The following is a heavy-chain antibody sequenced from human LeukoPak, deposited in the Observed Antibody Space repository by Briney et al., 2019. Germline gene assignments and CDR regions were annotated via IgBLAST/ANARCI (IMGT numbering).Heavy chain of an antibody. D-gene: IGHD2-15*01. CDR1: GGSFSGYF. CDR2: INHSGST. Sequence: PSETLSLTCAVYGGSFSGYFWSWIRQPPGKGLEWIGEINHSGSTNYNTSLKSRVTISIDTSKNQFSLKLRSVPAADTAVYYCARVIVYCSGGSCYRLGSRYYYYMDVWGEGTTVTVSS. J-gene: IGHJ6*03. V-gene: IGHV4-34*01. CDR3: ARVIVYCSGGSCYRLGSRYYYYMDV.